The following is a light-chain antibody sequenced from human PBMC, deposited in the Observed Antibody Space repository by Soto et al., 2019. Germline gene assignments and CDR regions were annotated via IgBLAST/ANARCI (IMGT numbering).Light chain of an antibody. CDR2: DVS. V-gene: IGLV2-14*01. J-gene: IGLJ2*01. CDR1: SSDVGGYKY. Sequence: QSVLTQPASVSGSPGQSITISCTGTSSDVGGYKYVSWYQQHPGKAPKLMIYDVSNRPSGVSNRFSGSKSGNTASLTISGLQAEDEADYYCSSYTSSSTLVVFGGGTQLTVL. CDR3: SSYTSSSTLVV.